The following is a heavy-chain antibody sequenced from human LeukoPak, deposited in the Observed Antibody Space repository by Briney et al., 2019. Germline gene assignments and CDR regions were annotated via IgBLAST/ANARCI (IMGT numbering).Heavy chain of an antibody. D-gene: IGHD3-22*01. CDR1: GGSISSYY. J-gene: IGHJ5*02. CDR3: ARVYYDSSGYYSVGGNWFDP. CDR2: IYHSGST. V-gene: IGHV4-59*12. Sequence: KASETLSLTCTVSGGSISSYYWSWIRQPPGKGLEWIGYIYHSGSTYYNPSLKSRVTISVDRSKNQFSLKLSSVTAADTAVYYCARVYYDSSGYYSVGGNWFDPWGQGTLVTVSS.